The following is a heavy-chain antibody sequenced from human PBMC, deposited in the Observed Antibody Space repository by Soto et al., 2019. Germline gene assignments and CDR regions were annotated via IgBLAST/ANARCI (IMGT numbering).Heavy chain of an antibody. V-gene: IGHV1-69*02. CDR1: GGTFSSYT. J-gene: IGHJ3*02. CDR3: ARGIDYDYIWGSYRLGDAFDI. CDR2: IIPILGIA. Sequence: QVQLVQSGAEVKKPGSSVKDSCKASGGTFSSYTISWVRQAPGQGLEWMGRIIPILGIANYAQKFQGRVTITADKSTSTAYMELSSLRSEDTAVYYCARGIDYDYIWGSYRLGDAFDIWGQGTMVTVSS. D-gene: IGHD3-16*02.